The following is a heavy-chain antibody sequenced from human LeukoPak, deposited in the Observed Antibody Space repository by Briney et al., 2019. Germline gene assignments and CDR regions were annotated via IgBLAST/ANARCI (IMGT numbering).Heavy chain of an antibody. V-gene: IGHV3-7*03. CDR3: ARHAGYCSGGSCYDDAFDI. J-gene: IGHJ3*02. CDR2: IKQDGSEK. Sequence: GGSLRLSCAASGFTFSSYWTSWVRQAPGKGLEWVANIKQDGSEKYYVDSVKGRFTISRDNAKNSLYLQMNSLRAEDTAVYYCARHAGYCSGGSCYDDAFDIWGQGTMVTVSS. CDR1: GFTFSSYW. D-gene: IGHD2-15*01.